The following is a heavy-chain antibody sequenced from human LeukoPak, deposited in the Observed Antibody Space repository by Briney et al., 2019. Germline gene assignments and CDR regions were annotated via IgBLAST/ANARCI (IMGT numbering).Heavy chain of an antibody. V-gene: IGHV4-39*01. D-gene: IGHD2-15*01. Sequence: QTSETLSLTCTVSGGSISSSSYYWGWIRQPPAKGLEWIGSIYYSGSTYYNPSLKSRVTISVDTSKNQFSLKLSSVTAADTALYFCARHHFATPFDSWGPGTLVTVSS. CDR3: ARHHFATPFDS. J-gene: IGHJ4*02. CDR2: IYYSGST. CDR1: GGSISSSSYY.